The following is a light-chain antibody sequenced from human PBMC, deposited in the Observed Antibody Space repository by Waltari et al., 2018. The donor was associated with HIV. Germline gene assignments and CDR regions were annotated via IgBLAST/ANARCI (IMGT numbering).Light chain of an antibody. Sequence: QSVLTQPPSASGTPGQRVTISCSGGSSNIGSNYVFWYQLLPGTAPKLLVYRNDQRPSGVPDRRSGAKSGTSASLASSGLRSEDEADYYCAAWDDSLSGYVFGTGTKVTVL. CDR2: RND. J-gene: IGLJ1*01. CDR3: AAWDDSLSGYV. CDR1: SSNIGSNY. V-gene: IGLV1-47*01.